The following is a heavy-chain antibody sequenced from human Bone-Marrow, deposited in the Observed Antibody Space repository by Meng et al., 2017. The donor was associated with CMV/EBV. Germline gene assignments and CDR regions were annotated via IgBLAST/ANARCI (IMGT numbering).Heavy chain of an antibody. CDR3: ARTYSSSSYYYYGMDV. D-gene: IGHD6-6*01. V-gene: IGHV4-59*01. J-gene: IGHJ6*02. CDR1: GGSIFGYS. CDR2: VSDSGTT. Sequence: SETLSLTCIVSGGSIFGYSWNWIRQPPGSGLEWIGYVSDSGTTNHNPSLKSRVSLSVDTSKKQFSLKLSSVTAADTAVYYCARTYSSSSYYYYGMDVWGQGTTVTVSS.